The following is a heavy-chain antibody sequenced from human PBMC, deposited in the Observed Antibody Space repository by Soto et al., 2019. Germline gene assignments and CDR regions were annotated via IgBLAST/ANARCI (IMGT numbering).Heavy chain of an antibody. V-gene: IGHV4-34*01. J-gene: IGHJ1*01. CDR3: ATSFWGGTQPEI. CDR1: GGSFSENY. Sequence: QGHLEQWGAGLLKPSETLSLSCGVSGGSFSENYWTWFRQPPGKGLEWIGEISPSGTTKYVPSLNSRVTLSKDTSKNQFSLQVTSVTAADPAVYFCATSFWGGTQPEIWGPGNLVTVSS. D-gene: IGHD7-27*01. CDR2: ISPSGTT.